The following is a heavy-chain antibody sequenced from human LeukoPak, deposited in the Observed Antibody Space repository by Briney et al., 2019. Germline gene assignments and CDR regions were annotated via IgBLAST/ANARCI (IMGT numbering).Heavy chain of an antibody. D-gene: IGHD1-14*01. Sequence: GGSLRLSCAASGFILSSFSMHWVRQSPGRGLQYVSAINYKGGTTYYADSAKGRFTISRDNSKNTLYLQMASLRDEDMGVYYCARVGPETAFDYWGQGTLVTVSS. CDR2: INYKGGTT. CDR3: ARVGPETAFDY. V-gene: IGHV3-64*02. J-gene: IGHJ4*02. CDR1: GFILSSFS.